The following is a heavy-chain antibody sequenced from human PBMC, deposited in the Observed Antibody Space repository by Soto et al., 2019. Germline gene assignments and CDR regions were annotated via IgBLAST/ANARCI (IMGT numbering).Heavy chain of an antibody. D-gene: IGHD6-6*01. J-gene: IGHJ6*02. CDR3: AREEARSYYYYGMDV. CDR1: GGSISSYY. Sequence: QVQLQESGPGLVKPSETLSLTCTVSGGSISSYYWSWIRQPPGKGLEWIGYIYYSGSTNYNPSLKSRVTISVDTSKNQFSLKRSSVTAADTAVYYCAREEARSYYYYGMDVWGQGTTVTVSS. V-gene: IGHV4-59*01. CDR2: IYYSGST.